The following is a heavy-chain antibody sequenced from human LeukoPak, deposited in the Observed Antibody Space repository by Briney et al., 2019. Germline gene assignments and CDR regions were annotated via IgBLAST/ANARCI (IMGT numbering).Heavy chain of an antibody. D-gene: IGHD4-17*01. CDR1: GFTFSSYG. CDR3: AKDGDHRLTTVTSDY. J-gene: IGHJ4*02. CDR2: IRYDGSNK. Sequence: GGSLRLSCAASGFTFSSYGMHWVRQAPGKGLEGVAFIRYDGSNKYYADSVKGRFTISRDNSKNTLYLQMNSLRAEDTAVYYCAKDGDHRLTTVTSDYWGQGTLVTVSS. V-gene: IGHV3-30*02.